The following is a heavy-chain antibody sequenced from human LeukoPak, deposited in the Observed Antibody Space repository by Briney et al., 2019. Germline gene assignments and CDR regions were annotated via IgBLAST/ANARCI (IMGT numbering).Heavy chain of an antibody. D-gene: IGHD6-13*01. J-gene: IGHJ4*02. CDR2: IWYDGSNK. V-gene: IGHV3-33*01. Sequence: PGRSLRLSCAASGFTFSSYGMHWVRQAPGKGLEWVAVIWYDGSNKYYADCVKCRFTISRHNSKNTLYLQMNSLRAEDTAVYYCASIAAAGTGYWGQGALVTVSS. CDR3: ASIAAAGTGY. CDR1: GFTFSSYG.